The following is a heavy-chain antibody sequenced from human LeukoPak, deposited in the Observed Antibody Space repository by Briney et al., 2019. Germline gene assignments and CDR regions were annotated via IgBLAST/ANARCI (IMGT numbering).Heavy chain of an antibody. D-gene: IGHD2-2*01. Sequence: ASVKVSCKASGYTFTGYYMHWVRQAPGQGLEWMGWINPNSGGTNYAQKFQGRVTMTRDTSISTAYMELSRLRSDDTAVYYCARDWSLSTSSTSSNWFDPWGQGTLVTVSS. CDR3: ARDWSLSTSSTSSNWFDP. CDR1: GYTFTGYY. CDR2: INPNSGGT. J-gene: IGHJ5*02. V-gene: IGHV1-2*02.